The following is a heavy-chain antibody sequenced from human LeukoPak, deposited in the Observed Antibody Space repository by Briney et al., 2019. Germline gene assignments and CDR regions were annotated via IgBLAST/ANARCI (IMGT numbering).Heavy chain of an antibody. CDR1: GGTFSSYT. D-gene: IGHD3-3*01. CDR3: AREEFGVVIHNWFDP. Sequence: SVKVSCKASGGTFSSYTISWVRQAPGQGLEWMGRIIPILGIANYAQKFQGRVTITADKSTSTAYMELSSLRSEDTAVYYCAREEFGVVIHNWFDPWGQGTLVTVSS. J-gene: IGHJ5*02. CDR2: IIPILGIA. V-gene: IGHV1-69*04.